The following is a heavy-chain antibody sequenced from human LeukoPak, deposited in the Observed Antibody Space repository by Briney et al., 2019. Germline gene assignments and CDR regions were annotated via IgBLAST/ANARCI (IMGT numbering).Heavy chain of an antibody. V-gene: IGHV3-53*01. CDR1: EFTVSSNY. CDR2: IYSGGTT. Sequence: SGGSLRLSCAASEFTVSSNYMTWVRQAPGKGLEWVSVIYSGGTTYYADSVKGRFTISRDNSKNTLYLQMNSLRAEDTAVYYCARCKTYGSGSYCYYGMDVGGQGTTVTVSS. J-gene: IGHJ6*02. D-gene: IGHD3-10*01. CDR3: ARCKTYGSGSYCYYGMDV.